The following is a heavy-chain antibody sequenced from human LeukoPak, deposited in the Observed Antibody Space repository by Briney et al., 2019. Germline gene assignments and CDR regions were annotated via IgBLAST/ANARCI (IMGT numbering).Heavy chain of an antibody. CDR2: IYDSGST. D-gene: IGHD2-2*01. J-gene: IGHJ5*02. V-gene: IGHV4-39*01. CDR1: GGSIRSSYYY. CDR3: ASYYARPHWFDP. Sequence: PSETLSLTCTVSGGSIRSSYYYWGWIRQPPGKGLEWIGSIYDSGSTYYNPSLKSRVTISVDTSKNQFSLKLNSVTAADTAVYYCASYYARPHWFDPWGQGTLVTVSS.